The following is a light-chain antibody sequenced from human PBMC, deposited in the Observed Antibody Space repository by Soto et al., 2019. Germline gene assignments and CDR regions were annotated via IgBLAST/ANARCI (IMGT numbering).Light chain of an antibody. Sequence: QSALTQPPSASGSPGQSVTISCTGTSSDVGGYNYVSWYQQHPGKAPKLMIYEVSERPSGVPDRFSGSKSSNTASLTVSGLQAEDEADYYCSAYSDIDTKVFGTGTKVTVL. V-gene: IGLV2-8*01. CDR2: EVS. CDR1: SSDVGGYNY. CDR3: SAYSDIDTKV. J-gene: IGLJ1*01.